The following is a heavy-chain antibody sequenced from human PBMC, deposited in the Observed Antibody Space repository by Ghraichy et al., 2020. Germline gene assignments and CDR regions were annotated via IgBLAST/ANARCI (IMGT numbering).Heavy chain of an antibody. J-gene: IGHJ4*02. Sequence: GGSLRLSCAASGFTFSSYGMHWVRQAPGKGLEWVAVIWYDGSNKYYADSVKGRFTISRDNSKNTLYLQMNSLRAEDTAVYYCARAEYSSSSEPYFDYWGQGTLVIVSS. CDR2: IWYDGSNK. D-gene: IGHD6-6*01. CDR3: ARAEYSSSSEPYFDY. CDR1: GFTFSSYG. V-gene: IGHV3-33*01.